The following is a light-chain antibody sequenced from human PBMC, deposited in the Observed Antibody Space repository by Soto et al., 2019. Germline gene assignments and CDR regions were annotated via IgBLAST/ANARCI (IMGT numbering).Light chain of an antibody. CDR2: ATS. CDR1: EAITSY. V-gene: IGKV1-9*01. Sequence: IQLTQSPSFLSASVGDRVTLTCRASEAITSYLAWYQQKPGRAPKLLIYATSTLQSGVPSRFSGSGSGTEFTLTISSLQPEDLATYYCQQLKSYPLTFGGGTTVEIK. CDR3: QQLKSYPLT. J-gene: IGKJ4*01.